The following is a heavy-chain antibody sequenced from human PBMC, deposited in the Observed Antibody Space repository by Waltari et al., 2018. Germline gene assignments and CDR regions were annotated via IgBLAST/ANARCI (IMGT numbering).Heavy chain of an antibody. J-gene: IGHJ4*02. V-gene: IGHV1-8*01. D-gene: IGHD6-6*01. CDR3: SYSSSSRQ. CDR1: GYTFTSYD. CDR2: INRNSGNT. Sequence: QVQLVQSGAEVKKPGASVKVSCKASGYTFTSYDINWVRQAAGQGLEWMGWINRNSGNTGDAQKFQGRVTMTRNTSISTAYMELSSLRSEDTAVYYCSYSSSSRQWGQGTLVTVSS.